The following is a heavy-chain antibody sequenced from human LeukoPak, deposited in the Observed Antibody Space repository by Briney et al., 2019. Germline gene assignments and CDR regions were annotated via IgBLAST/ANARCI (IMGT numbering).Heavy chain of an antibody. CDR3: AGGEIYYYYMDV. CDR2: INSDGSST. CDR1: GFTFSSYW. Sequence: GGSLRLSCAASGFTFSSYWMHWVRQAPGKGLVWVSRINSDGSSTSYADSVKGRFTISRDNAKNTLYLQMNSLRAEDTAVYYCAGGEIYYYYMDVWGKGTTVTVSS. V-gene: IGHV3-74*01. J-gene: IGHJ6*03. D-gene: IGHD2-21*01.